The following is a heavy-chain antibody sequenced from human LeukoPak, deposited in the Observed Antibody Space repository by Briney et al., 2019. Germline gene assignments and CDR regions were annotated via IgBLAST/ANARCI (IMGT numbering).Heavy chain of an antibody. V-gene: IGHV4-59*01. CDR3: TRVHYSGSGLSSYFDY. J-gene: IGHJ4*02. D-gene: IGHD3-10*01. CDR1: GDSISSYH. CDR2: IYYTGST. Sequence: SETLSLTCTVSGDSISSYHWSWIRQSPGKGLEWIGYIYYTGSTNYNPSLKSRVTISVDTSKNQFSLNLRTVTSADTAVYYCTRVHYSGSGLSSYFDYWGQGTLVTVSS.